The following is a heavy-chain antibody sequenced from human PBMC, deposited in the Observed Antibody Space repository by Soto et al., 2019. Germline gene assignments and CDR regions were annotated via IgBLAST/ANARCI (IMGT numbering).Heavy chain of an antibody. D-gene: IGHD3-10*01. Sequence: QVQLQESGPGLVKPSQTLSLTCTVSGCSISSCGYYWSWIRQHPVKGLEWVGYIYYRGSTSYNPSLKIRVTISIDTSKTQFSQQLSSLTAADTAVYYCAARPYLYGSGSPCFDYWGQGTLVTVSS. CDR2: IYYRGST. CDR1: GCSISSCGYY. J-gene: IGHJ4*02. V-gene: IGHV4-31*03. CDR3: AARPYLYGSGSPCFDY.